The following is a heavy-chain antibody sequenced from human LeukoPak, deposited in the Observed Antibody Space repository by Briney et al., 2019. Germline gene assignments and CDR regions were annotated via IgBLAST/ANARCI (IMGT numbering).Heavy chain of an antibody. CDR3: AKDGEEQWLVPNWYFDL. D-gene: IGHD6-19*01. CDR1: GFTFSSNA. CDR2: ISGSGGRT. J-gene: IGHJ2*01. V-gene: IGHV3-23*01. Sequence: PGGSLRLSCAASGFTFSSNAMSWVRQAPGKGLEWVSSISGSGGRTYYADSVKGRFTISRDNSKNTLYLQMNSLRAEDTAVYYCAKDGEEQWLVPNWYFDLWGRGTLVTVSS.